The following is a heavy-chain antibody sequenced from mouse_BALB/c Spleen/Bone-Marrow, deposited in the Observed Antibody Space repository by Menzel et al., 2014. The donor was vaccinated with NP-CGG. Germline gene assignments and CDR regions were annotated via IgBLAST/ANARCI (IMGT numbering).Heavy chain of an antibody. Sequence: QVQLKESGPGLVAPSQSLSITCTASGFSLTSYGVHWVRQPPGKGLEWLGVIWAGGSTNYNSALMSRLSISKDNSKTQVFLKMNGLQTDGTAMYYCARQTPRCFAMDYWGQGTSVTVSS. CDR3: ARQTPRCFAMDY. CDR1: GFSLTSYG. J-gene: IGHJ4*01. CDR2: IWAGGST. V-gene: IGHV2-9*02.